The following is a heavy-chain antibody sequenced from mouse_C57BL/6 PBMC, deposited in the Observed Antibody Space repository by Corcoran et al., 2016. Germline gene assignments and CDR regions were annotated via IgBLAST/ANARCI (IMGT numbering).Heavy chain of an antibody. Sequence: QVQLKQSGAELVRPGASVKLSCKASGYTFTDYYINWVKQRPGQGLEWIARIYPGRGNTYYNEKFKGKATLTAEKSSSTAYMQLSSLTSEDSAVYFCARESCDYAMDYWGQGTSFTVAS. J-gene: IGHJ4*01. CDR1: GYTFTDYY. V-gene: IGHV1-76*01. CDR3: ARESCDYAMDY. CDR2: IYPGRGNT.